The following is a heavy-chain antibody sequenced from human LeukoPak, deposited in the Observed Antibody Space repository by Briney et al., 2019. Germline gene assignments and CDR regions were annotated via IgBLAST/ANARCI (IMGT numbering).Heavy chain of an antibody. J-gene: IGHJ6*02. Sequence: SETLSLTCTVTGGSISSYYWSWIRQPPGKGLEWIGYIYYSGSTNYNPSLKSRVTISVDTSKNQFSLKLSSVTAADTAVYYCAIAARYSSSWDYYYGMDVWGQGTTVTVSS. CDR2: IYYSGST. V-gene: IGHV4-59*01. D-gene: IGHD6-13*01. CDR3: AIAARYSSSWDYYYGMDV. CDR1: GGSISSYY.